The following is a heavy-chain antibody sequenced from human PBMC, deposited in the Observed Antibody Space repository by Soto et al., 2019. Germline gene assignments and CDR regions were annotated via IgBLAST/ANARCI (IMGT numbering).Heavy chain of an antibody. CDR2: ISSSSSYI. J-gene: IGHJ6*02. D-gene: IGHD3-10*01. CDR1: GFTFSSYS. V-gene: IGHV3-21*01. CDR3: ARAPLITMPMDV. Sequence: GGSLRLSCAASGFTFSSYSMNWVRQAPGKGLEWVSSISSSSSYIYYADSVKGRFTISRDNAKNSLYLQMNSLRAEDTAVYYCARAPLITMPMDVWGQGTTVTV.